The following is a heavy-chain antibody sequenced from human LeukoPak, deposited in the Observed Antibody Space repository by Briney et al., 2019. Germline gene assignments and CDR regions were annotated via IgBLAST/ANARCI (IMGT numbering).Heavy chain of an antibody. CDR2: MNPNSGNT. J-gene: IGHJ3*02. V-gene: IGHV1-8*01. D-gene: IGHD3-22*01. CDR3: ARAEVDSSGYPDAFDI. CDR1: GYTFTSYD. Sequence: ASVKVSCEASGYTFTSYDINWVRQATGQGLEWMGWMNPNSGNTGYAQKFQGRVTMTRNTSISTAYMELSSLRSEDTAVYYCARAEVDSSGYPDAFDIWGQGTMVTVSS.